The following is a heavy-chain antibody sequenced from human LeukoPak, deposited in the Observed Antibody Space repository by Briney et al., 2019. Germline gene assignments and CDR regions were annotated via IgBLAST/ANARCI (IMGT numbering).Heavy chain of an antibody. Sequence: GGSLRLSCAASGFTSSSYAMHWVRQAPGKGLEWVAVISYDGSNKYYADSVKGRFTISRDNSKNTLYLQMNSLRAEDTAVYYCARYYYDSSGYYSEDYWGQGTLVTVSS. V-gene: IGHV3-30-3*01. CDR1: GFTSSSYA. CDR3: ARYYYDSSGYYSEDY. CDR2: ISYDGSNK. J-gene: IGHJ4*02. D-gene: IGHD3-22*01.